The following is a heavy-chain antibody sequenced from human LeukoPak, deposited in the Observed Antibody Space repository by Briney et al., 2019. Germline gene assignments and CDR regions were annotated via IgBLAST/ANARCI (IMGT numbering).Heavy chain of an antibody. Sequence: SETLSLTCTVSGGSISSYYWSWIRQPPGKGLEWIGEINHSGSTNYNPSLKSRVTISVDTSKNQFSLKLSSVTAADTAVYYCARHRKGDILTGYYRAGWFDPWGQGTLVTVSS. CDR3: ARHRKGDILTGYYRAGWFDP. V-gene: IGHV4-34*01. J-gene: IGHJ5*02. CDR2: INHSGST. CDR1: GGSISSYY. D-gene: IGHD3-9*01.